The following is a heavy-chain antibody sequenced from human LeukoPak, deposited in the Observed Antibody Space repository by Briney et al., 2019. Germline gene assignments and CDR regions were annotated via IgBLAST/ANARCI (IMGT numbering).Heavy chain of an antibody. CDR3: SGLINY. J-gene: IGHJ4*02. V-gene: IGHV3-30*03. D-gene: IGHD3-10*01. CDR1: GFTFSSYS. Sequence: GGSLRLSCAASGFTFSSYSMNWVRQAPGKGLEWVAVISSDGSIKYYADSVKGRFTLSRDNSKNTLYMQMNSLRAEDTAVYYCSGLINYWGQGTLVTVSS. CDR2: ISSDGSIK.